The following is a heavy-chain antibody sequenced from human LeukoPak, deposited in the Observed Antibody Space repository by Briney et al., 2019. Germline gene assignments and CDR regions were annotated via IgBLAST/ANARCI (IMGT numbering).Heavy chain of an antibody. J-gene: IGHJ4*02. CDR2: INAGNGNT. Sequence: ASVKVSCKASGYTFTNYAMHWVRQPHGQRLERVGWINAGNGNTKYSQTLQGRVTITRDTSASTAYMELSSLRTEDTAVYYCARGLRFLEWLFDYWGQGTLVTVSS. CDR1: GYTFTNYA. CDR3: ARGLRFLEWLFDY. V-gene: IGHV1-3*01. D-gene: IGHD3-3*01.